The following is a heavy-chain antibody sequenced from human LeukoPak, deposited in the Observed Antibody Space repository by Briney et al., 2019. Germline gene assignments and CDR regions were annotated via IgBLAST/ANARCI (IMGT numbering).Heavy chain of an antibody. CDR1: GDSISSSRYY. CDR3: ARDGFPVVD. V-gene: IGHV4-39*07. J-gene: IGHJ4*02. CDR2: IYYSGST. Sequence: SETLSLTCTVSGDSISSSRYYWGWIRQPPGKGLEWIGSIYYSGSTYYNPSLRSRLTISVDTSKSQLSLRLNSVTAADTAVYYCARDGFPVVDWGQGTLVTVSS. D-gene: IGHD2-15*01.